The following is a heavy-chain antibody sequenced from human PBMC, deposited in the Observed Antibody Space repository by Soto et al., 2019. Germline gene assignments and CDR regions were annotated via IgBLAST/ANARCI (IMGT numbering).Heavy chain of an antibody. D-gene: IGHD1-26*01. CDR1: GDSINNFF. CDR3: ARDVGDTGIERGNYFYRGMDV. J-gene: IGHJ6*02. V-gene: IGHV4-59*01. CDR2: IYYSGST. Sequence: QVQLQESGPRLVKSSETLSLTCTVSGDSINNFFWSWIRQPPGRGLEWIGYIYYSGSTDYNPSLKSRVTISLDKSKNQFSLKLTSVSAADTAVYYCARDVGDTGIERGNYFYRGMDVWGQGTTVTVSS.